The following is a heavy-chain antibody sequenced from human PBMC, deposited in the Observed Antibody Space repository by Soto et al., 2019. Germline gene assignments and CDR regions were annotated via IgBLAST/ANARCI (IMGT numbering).Heavy chain of an antibody. CDR1: GFTFGDYA. CDR3: TRASHSSSSFAFDI. J-gene: IGHJ3*02. Sequence: GGSLRLSCTASGFTFGDYAMSWVRQAPGKGLEWVGFIRSKAYGGTTEYAASVKGRFTISRDDSKSIAYLQMNSLKTEDTAVYYCTRASHSSSSFAFDIWGQGTMVTVSS. D-gene: IGHD6-6*01. V-gene: IGHV3-49*04. CDR2: IRSKAYGGTT.